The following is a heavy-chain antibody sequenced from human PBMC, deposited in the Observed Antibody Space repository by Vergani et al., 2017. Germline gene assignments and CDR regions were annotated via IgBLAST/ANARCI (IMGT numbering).Heavy chain of an antibody. CDR2: ISNDGSKK. V-gene: IGHV3-30*18. J-gene: IGHJ4*02. CDR3: AKHFRGWGIDY. CDR1: GFSFSSHA. D-gene: IGHD3-16*01. Sequence: QVQLAESGGGRVQPGRSLRLSCAASGFSFSSHAIHWVRQAPGKGLEWVSVISNDGSKKYYADSVKGRFTLSRDFSKNTLYLQMNSLRTDDTATYYCAKHFRGWGIDYWCQGTQVIVSS.